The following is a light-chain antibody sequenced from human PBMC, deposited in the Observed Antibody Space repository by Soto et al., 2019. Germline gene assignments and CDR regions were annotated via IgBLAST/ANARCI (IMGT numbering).Light chain of an antibody. CDR3: QQRSNLPPT. Sequence: EIVLTQSPGTLSLSPGERATLSCRASQSVSNNYLAWYQQKPGQAPRLLIYGASNRATGIPDRFSGSGSGTDFTLTISRLEPEDFAVYYCQQRSNLPPTFGQGTRLEIK. V-gene: IGKV3D-20*02. CDR1: QSVSNNY. CDR2: GAS. J-gene: IGKJ5*01.